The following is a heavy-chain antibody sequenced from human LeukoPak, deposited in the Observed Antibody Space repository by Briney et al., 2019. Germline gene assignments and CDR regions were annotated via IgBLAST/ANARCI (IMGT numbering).Heavy chain of an antibody. CDR3: ARTYYSDSRGMDDVFDI. V-gene: IGHV1-2*02. Sequence: GASVKVSCKDSGYTFTHYYMHWVRQAPGQGLEWMGWINPKSGGTNYAQKFQGRVTTTRDMSISTSYMELSGLRSDDTAVYYCARTYYSDSRGMDDVFDIWGQGTMVTVS. J-gene: IGHJ3*02. D-gene: IGHD3-22*01. CDR1: GYTFTHYY. CDR2: INPKSGGT.